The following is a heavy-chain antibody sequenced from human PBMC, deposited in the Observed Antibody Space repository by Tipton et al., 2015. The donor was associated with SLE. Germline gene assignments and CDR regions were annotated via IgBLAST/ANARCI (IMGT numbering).Heavy chain of an antibody. CDR3: ARGGTAAALDY. CDR1: GFTFSTYW. CDR2: IKSDVTNT. V-gene: IGHV3-74*01. Sequence: GSLRLSCAASGFTFSTYWMHWVRQAPGKGLVWVSHIKSDVTNTKYADSVKGRFTISRDNAKNTLYLQMTGLRAEDTAVYYCARGGTAAALDYWGQGTLVTVSS. J-gene: IGHJ4*02. D-gene: IGHD6-13*01.